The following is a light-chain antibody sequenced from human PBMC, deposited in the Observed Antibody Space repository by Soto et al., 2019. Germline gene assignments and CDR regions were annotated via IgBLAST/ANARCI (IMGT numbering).Light chain of an antibody. CDR3: QQRSNWSIT. J-gene: IGKJ5*01. CDR2: DAS. V-gene: IGKV3-11*01. Sequence: EIVMTQSPGTLSLSPGERATLSCRASQTVRNNYLAWYQQKPGQAPRLLIYDASNRATGIPARFSGSGSGTNFTLTISSLEPEDFAVYYCQQRSNWSITFGQGTRLET. CDR1: QTVRNNY.